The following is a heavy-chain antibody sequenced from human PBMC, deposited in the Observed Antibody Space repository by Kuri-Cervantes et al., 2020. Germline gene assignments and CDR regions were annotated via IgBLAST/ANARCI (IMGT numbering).Heavy chain of an antibody. CDR3: AREGQMVRGRIDY. D-gene: IGHD3-10*01. J-gene: IGHJ4*02. Sequence: SVKVSCKASGGTFSSYAISWVRQAPGQGLEWMGGIIPIFGTANYAQKFQGRVTITTDESTSTAYMELRSLRSDDTAMYYCAREGQMVRGRIDYWGQGTLVTVSS. CDR2: IIPIFGTA. CDR1: GGTFSSYA. V-gene: IGHV1-69*05.